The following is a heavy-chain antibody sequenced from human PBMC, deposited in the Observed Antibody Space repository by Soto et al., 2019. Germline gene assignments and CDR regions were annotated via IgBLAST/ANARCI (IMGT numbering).Heavy chain of an antibody. CDR2: IYYSGST. V-gene: IGHV4-59*01. Sequence: QVQLQESGPGLVKPSETLSLTCTVSGGSISSYYWSWIRQPPGKGLEWIGYIYYSGSTNYNPSLKSRVTISVDTSKNQFSLKLSSVTAADTAVYYCARDHRDVVHDFWSGYYRRAGWFDPWGQGTLVTVSS. J-gene: IGHJ5*02. CDR3: ARDHRDVVHDFWSGYYRRAGWFDP. CDR1: GGSISSYY. D-gene: IGHD3-3*01.